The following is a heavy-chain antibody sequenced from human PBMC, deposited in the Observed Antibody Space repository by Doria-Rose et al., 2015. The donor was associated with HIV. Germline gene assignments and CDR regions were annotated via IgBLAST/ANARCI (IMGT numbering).Heavy chain of an antibody. CDR3: ARDVDETLEVPGAMAH. V-gene: IGHV1-18*01. Sequence: QVQLQESGGEVKKPGDSVKVSCKASGYSFTKNGISWVRQAPGQGLQWMGRISVRNGHTSHAQKLQDRVTMTTNTSTNTVYLELKNLRSDDTAVYYCARDVDETLEVPGAMAHWGQGTLVTVSS. CDR1: GYSFTKNG. J-gene: IGHJ4*02. CDR2: ISVRNGHT. D-gene: IGHD2-2*01.